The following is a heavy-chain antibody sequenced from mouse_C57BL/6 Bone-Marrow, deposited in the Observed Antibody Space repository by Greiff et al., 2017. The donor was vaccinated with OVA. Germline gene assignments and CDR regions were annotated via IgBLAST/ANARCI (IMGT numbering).Heavy chain of an antibody. CDR1: GYTFTSYW. Sequence: VQLQQPGAELVMPGASVKLSCKASGYTFTSYWMHWVKQRPGQGLEWIGEIDPSDSYTNYNQKFKGKSTLTVDKSSSTAYMQLSSLTSEDSAVYYCARSGVSTWFAYWGQGTLVTVSA. CDR2: IDPSDSYT. J-gene: IGHJ3*01. V-gene: IGHV1-69*01. CDR3: ARSGVSTWFAY. D-gene: IGHD3-1*01.